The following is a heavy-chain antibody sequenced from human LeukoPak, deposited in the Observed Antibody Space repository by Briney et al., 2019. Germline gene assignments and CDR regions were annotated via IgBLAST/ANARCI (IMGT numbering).Heavy chain of an antibody. CDR3: ARSSSGPEGDAFDI. CDR2: ISYDGSNK. J-gene: IGHJ3*02. V-gene: IGHV3-30-3*01. CDR1: GFTFSSYA. D-gene: IGHD6-19*01. Sequence: GGSLRLSCAASGFTFSSYAMHWVRQAPGKGLEWVAVISYDGSNKYYADSVKGRFTISRDNSKNTLYLQMNSLGAEDTAVYYCARSSSGPEGDAFDIWGQGTMVTVSS.